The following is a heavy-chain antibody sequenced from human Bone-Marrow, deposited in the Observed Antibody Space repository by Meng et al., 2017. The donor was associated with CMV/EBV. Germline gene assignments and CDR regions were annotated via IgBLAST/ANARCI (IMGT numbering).Heavy chain of an antibody. V-gene: IGHV3-20*04. Sequence: GGSLRLSCAASGFTFDDYGMSWVRQAPGKGLEWVSGINWNGGSTGYADSVKGRFTISRDNAKNSLYLQMNSLRAEDTAVYYCARRYSSGWDYYYYGIDVWGQGTTVTVSS. CDR2: INWNGGST. J-gene: IGHJ6*02. CDR1: GFTFDDYG. D-gene: IGHD6-19*01. CDR3: ARRYSSGWDYYYYGIDV.